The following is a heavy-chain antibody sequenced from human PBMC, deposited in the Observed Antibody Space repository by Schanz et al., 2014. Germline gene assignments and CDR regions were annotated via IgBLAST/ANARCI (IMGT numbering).Heavy chain of an antibody. Sequence: EVQLVESGGGLVKPGGSLRLSCAASGITFSDYAMSWVRQAPGKGLEWVSVIYSDGRTYYGDSVKGRFTISRDNSKNTLYLQMNSLRDEDTAMYYCAKRCSSTSCSHGAFDIWGQGTMVTVSS. CDR3: AKRCSSTSCSHGAFDI. D-gene: IGHD2-2*01. CDR2: IYSDGRT. V-gene: IGHV3-66*01. J-gene: IGHJ3*02. CDR1: GITFSDYA.